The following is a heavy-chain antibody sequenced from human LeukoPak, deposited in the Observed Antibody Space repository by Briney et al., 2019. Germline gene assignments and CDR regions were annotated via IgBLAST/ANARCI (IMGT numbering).Heavy chain of an antibody. J-gene: IGHJ5*02. V-gene: IGHV4-59*08. CDR1: GGSISSYY. D-gene: IGHD3-9*01. CDR3: ARGNDISTDYYSTSGIWFDP. CDR2: IYYSGST. Sequence: PSETLSLTCTVSGGSISSYYWSWIRQPPGKGLEWIGYIYYSGSTNYNPSLKSRVTISVDKSKNQFSLKLSSVTAADTAVYYCARGNDISTDYYSTSGIWFDPRGQGTLVTVSS.